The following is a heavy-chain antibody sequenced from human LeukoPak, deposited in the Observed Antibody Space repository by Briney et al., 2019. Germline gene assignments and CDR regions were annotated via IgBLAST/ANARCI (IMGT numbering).Heavy chain of an antibody. CDR2: IYYSGST. Sequence: SETLSLTCTVSGGSISSYDWSWIRQPPGKGLEWIGYIYYSGSTNYNPSLKSRVTISVDTSKNQFSLKLSSVTAADTAVYYCARVWFGVTGFDYWGQGTLVTVSS. CDR3: ARVWFGVTGFDY. J-gene: IGHJ4*02. D-gene: IGHD3-10*01. CDR1: GGSISSYD. V-gene: IGHV4-59*01.